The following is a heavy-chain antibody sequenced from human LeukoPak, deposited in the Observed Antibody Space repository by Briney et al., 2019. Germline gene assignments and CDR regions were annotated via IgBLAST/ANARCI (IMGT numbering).Heavy chain of an antibody. Sequence: TGGSLKLSCATSGITFSRKAMSWVRQAPGKGLEWVSAISGSGDNTYYVDAVRGRFTISRDNSKNTLYLHMNNLRAEATAVYYCAKLPDCSNDACSQGDYWGQGTLVIVSS. J-gene: IGHJ4*02. D-gene: IGHD2-8*01. CDR1: GITFSRKA. CDR2: ISGSGDNT. V-gene: IGHV3-23*01. CDR3: AKLPDCSNDACSQGDY.